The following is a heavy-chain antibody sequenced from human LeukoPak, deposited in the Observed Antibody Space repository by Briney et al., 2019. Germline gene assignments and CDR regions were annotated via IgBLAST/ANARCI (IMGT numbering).Heavy chain of an antibody. CDR2: IYYSGST. CDR3: ARLLVRGALYYFDN. CDR1: GGSVSSGSYY. Sequence: SETLSLTCTVSGGSVSSGSYYWSWIRQPPGKGLEWIGYIYYSGSTNYNPSLKSRGTMSVDTSQNQFSLRLSFVTAADTAVYYCARLLVRGALYYFDNWGQGTLVTVSS. D-gene: IGHD3-10*01. J-gene: IGHJ4*02. V-gene: IGHV4-61*01.